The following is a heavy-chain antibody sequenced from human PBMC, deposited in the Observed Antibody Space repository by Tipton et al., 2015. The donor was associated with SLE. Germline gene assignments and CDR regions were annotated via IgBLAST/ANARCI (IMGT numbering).Heavy chain of an antibody. CDR1: GYFISSGYY. CDR2: RHFTGST. Sequence: TLSLTCAVSGYFISSGYYWGWIRQAPGKGLEWIGNRHFTGSTSYNPSLKSRVTISADTSKNQFSLNLSSVTAADTALYYCARPHYSDTSGYYQFWGQGILVTVSS. D-gene: IGHD3-22*01. CDR3: ARPHYSDTSGYYQF. J-gene: IGHJ4*02. V-gene: IGHV4-38-2*01.